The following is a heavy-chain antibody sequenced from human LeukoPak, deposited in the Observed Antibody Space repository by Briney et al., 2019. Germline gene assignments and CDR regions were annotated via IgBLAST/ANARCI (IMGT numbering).Heavy chain of an antibody. D-gene: IGHD6-19*01. CDR1: GYTFTNYY. CDR2: INPSGDST. CDR3: ARGYSSSYRIDY. J-gene: IGHJ4*02. Sequence: GASVKASCKASGYTFTNYYMHWLRQAPGQGLEWMGVINPSGDSTRYEQKFQDRVTMTRETSTRTVYMELSSLRSEDTAVYYCARGYSSSYRIDYWGQGTLVTVSS. V-gene: IGHV1-46*01.